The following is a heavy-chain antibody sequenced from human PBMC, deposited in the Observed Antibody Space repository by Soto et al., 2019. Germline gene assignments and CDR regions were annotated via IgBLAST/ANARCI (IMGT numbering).Heavy chain of an antibody. CDR2: IIPILGTA. CDR3: ARRVTGSYSSYYYGMDV. CDR1: GGSFSSYV. D-gene: IGHD2-21*02. J-gene: IGHJ6*02. V-gene: IGHV1-69*06. Sequence: GASVKVSCKASGGSFSSYVISWVRQAPGQGLEWMGGIIPILGTANYARRLQGRVTITADKSTSTAYMELTSLTSDDSAVYYCARRVTGSYSSYYYGMDVWGQGTTVTAP.